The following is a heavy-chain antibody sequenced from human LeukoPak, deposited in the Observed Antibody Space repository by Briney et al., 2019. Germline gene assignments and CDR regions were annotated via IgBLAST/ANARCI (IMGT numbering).Heavy chain of an antibody. D-gene: IGHD1-26*01. CDR1: GGSISSYY. CDR3: ARDIVGVTGAFGY. V-gene: IGHV4-59*01. Sequence: SETLSLTCSVSGGSISSYYWSWIRQPPGKGLEWIGYIYYSGNTNYNPSLKSRVTMSVDTSKNQFSLKLSSVTAADTAVYYCARDIVGVTGAFGYWGQGTLATVSS. CDR2: IYYSGNT. J-gene: IGHJ4*02.